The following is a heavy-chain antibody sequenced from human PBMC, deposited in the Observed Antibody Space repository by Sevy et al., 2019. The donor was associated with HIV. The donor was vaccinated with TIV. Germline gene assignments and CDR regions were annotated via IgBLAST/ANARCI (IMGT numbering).Heavy chain of an antibody. CDR2: IRYDGSTK. CDR1: GFTFSSYG. D-gene: IGHD3-3*01. Sequence: GRSLRLSCAASGFTFSSYGMHWVRQAPGKGLEWVAFIRYDGSTKYYADSVKGRFTISRDNSKNTLYLQMNSLRAEDTAVYYCAKDRSLSLEWLFSAFDIWGQGTMVTVSS. CDR3: AKDRSLSLEWLFSAFDI. V-gene: IGHV3-30*02. J-gene: IGHJ3*02.